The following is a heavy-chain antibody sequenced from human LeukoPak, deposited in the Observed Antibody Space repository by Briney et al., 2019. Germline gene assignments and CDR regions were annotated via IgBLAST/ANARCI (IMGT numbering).Heavy chain of an antibody. CDR3: AMGPYYYDSSGYYY. D-gene: IGHD3-22*01. Sequence: PGGSLRLSCAASGFTFSSYWMHWVRQAPGKGLVWVSRINSDGSSTNYADSVKGRSTISRDNAKNTLFLQMNSLRAEDTAVYYCAMGPYYYDSSGYYYWGQGTLVTVSS. CDR1: GFTFSSYW. CDR2: INSDGSST. J-gene: IGHJ4*02. V-gene: IGHV3-74*01.